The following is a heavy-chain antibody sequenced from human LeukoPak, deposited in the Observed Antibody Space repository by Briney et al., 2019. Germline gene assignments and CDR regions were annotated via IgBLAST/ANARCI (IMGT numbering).Heavy chain of an antibody. J-gene: IGHJ4*02. CDR1: GYTFTSYG. V-gene: IGHV1-18*01. Sequence: GASVKVSCKASGYTFTSYGISWVRQAPGQGLEWMGWISAYNGNTNYAQKLQGRDTKTTDTSTSTAYMELRSLRSDDTAVYYCARSGCSSTSCYAEPIDYWGQGTLVTVSS. CDR3: ARSGCSSTSCYAEPIDY. CDR2: ISAYNGNT. D-gene: IGHD2-2*01.